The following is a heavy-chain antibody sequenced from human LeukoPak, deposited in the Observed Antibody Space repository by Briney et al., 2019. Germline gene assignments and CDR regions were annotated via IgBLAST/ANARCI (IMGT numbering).Heavy chain of an antibody. CDR1: GFTFSSYA. Sequence: GGSLRLSCAASGFTFSSYAMSWVRQAPGKGLEWVSAISGSGGSTYYADSVKGRFTISRDNSKNTLYLQMNSLRAEDTAVYYCAKGSDDSSGGAYYFDYWGQGTLVTVSS. CDR3: AKGSDDSSGGAYYFDY. J-gene: IGHJ4*02. V-gene: IGHV3-23*01. CDR2: ISGSGGST. D-gene: IGHD3-22*01.